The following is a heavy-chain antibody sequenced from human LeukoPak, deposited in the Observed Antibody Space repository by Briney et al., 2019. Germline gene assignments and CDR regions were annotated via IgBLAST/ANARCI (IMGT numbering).Heavy chain of an antibody. CDR3: ASGYRSPFDY. D-gene: IGHD5-18*01. V-gene: IGHV1-18*04. CDR1: GYTFTGYY. Sequence: ASVKVSCKASGYTFTGYYMHWVRQAPGQGLEWMGWISAYNGNTNYAQKLQGRVTMTTDTSTSTAYMELRSLRSDDTAVYYCASGYRSPFDYWGQGTLVTVSS. J-gene: IGHJ4*02. CDR2: ISAYNGNT.